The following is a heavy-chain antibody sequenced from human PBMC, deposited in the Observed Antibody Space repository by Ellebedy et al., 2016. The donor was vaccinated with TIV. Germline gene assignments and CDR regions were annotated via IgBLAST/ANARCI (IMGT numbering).Heavy chain of an antibody. CDR3: ARSGYCSSTSCYAVRSYYYGMDV. J-gene: IGHJ6*02. CDR1: GYTFTSYG. CDR2: ISAYNGNT. D-gene: IGHD2-2*01. V-gene: IGHV1-18*01. Sequence: AASVKVSCKASGYTFTSYGISWVRQDPGQGLEWMGWISAYNGNTNYAQKLQGRVTMTTDTSTSTAYMEQRSLRSDDTAVYYCARSGYCSSTSCYAVRSYYYGMDVWGQGTTVTVSS.